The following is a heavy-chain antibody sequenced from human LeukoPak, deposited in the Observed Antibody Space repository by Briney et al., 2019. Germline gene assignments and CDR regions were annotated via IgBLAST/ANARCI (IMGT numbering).Heavy chain of an antibody. V-gene: IGHV4-39*01. CDR1: GCSISSSSFY. D-gene: IGHD3-10*01. Sequence: SETLSLSCTVSGCSISSSSFYWGWIRQPPGQGLEWIGSIYYSGRTYYNSSRKSRVTICEDTSKNQFSQKLSSVTAADTAVYYCARLWFRELFDYYYYMDVWGKGTTVTVSS. CDR2: IYYSGRT. CDR3: ARLWFRELFDYYYYMDV. J-gene: IGHJ6*03.